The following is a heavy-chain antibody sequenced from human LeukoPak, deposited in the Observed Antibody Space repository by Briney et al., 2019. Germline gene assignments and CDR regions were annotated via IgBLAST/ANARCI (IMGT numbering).Heavy chain of an antibody. Sequence: ASVKVSCKASGYTFTSYDINWVRQATGQGLEWRGWMNPNSGNTGYAQKFQGRVTMTRNTSISTAYMELSSLRSEDTAVYYCARLYVWGSYRRFDYWGQGTLVTVSS. CDR3: ARLYVWGSYRRFDY. D-gene: IGHD3-16*02. V-gene: IGHV1-8*01. CDR2: MNPNSGNT. J-gene: IGHJ4*02. CDR1: GYTFTSYD.